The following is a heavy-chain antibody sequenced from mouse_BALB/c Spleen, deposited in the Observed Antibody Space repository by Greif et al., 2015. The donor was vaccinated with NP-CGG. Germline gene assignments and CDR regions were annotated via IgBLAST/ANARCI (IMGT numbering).Heavy chain of an antibody. V-gene: IGHV10-1*02. CDR1: GFTFNTYA. J-gene: IGHJ2*01. CDR3: VRQSEANWDETGDD. Sequence: VQLKESGGGLVQPKGSLKLSCAASGFTFNTYAMNWVRQAPGKGLEWVARIRSKSNNYATYYADSVKDRFTISRDDSQSMLYLQMNNLKTEDTAMYYCVRQSEANWDETGDDWGQGTTLTVSS. CDR2: IRSKSNNYAT. D-gene: IGHD4-1*01.